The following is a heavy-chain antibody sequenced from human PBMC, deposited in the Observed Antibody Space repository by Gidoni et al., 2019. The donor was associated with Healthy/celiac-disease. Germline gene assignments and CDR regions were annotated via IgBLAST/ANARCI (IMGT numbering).Heavy chain of an antibody. D-gene: IGHD6-6*01. CDR2: ISYDGSNK. V-gene: IGHV3-30*03. Sequence: QVQLVESGGGVVQPGRSLRLSCAASGFTFSSYGMHWVRQAPGKGLEWVAVISYDGSNKYYADSVKGRFTISRDNSKNTLYLQMNSLRAEDTAVYYCAREGIEYSSSSGYNWFDPWGQGTLVTVSS. J-gene: IGHJ5*02. CDR3: AREGIEYSSSSGYNWFDP. CDR1: GFTFSSYG.